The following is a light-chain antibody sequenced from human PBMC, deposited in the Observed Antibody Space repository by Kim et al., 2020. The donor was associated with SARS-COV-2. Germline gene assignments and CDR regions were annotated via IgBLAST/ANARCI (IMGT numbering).Light chain of an antibody. CDR2: DVS. CDR1: SSDVGAYNY. J-gene: IGLJ1*01. CDR3: SSYTSNSTYV. V-gene: IGLV2-14*01. Sequence: QSALTQPASVSASPGQSITISCTGTSSDVGAYNYVSWYRQHPGKAPRLMIYDVSERPSGISNRFSGSKSDNTASLTISGLQAEDEADYYCSSYTSNSTYVFGTGTKVTVL.